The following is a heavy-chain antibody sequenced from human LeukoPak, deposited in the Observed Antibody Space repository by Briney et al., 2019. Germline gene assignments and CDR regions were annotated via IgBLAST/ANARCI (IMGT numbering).Heavy chain of an antibody. J-gene: IGHJ4*02. CDR2: INHSGTT. CDR1: GGSFSAYY. CDR3: ARGGYDYVRGDLDY. Sequence: PSETLSLTCAVYGGSFSAYYWNWIRQAPGQGLEWIGEINHSGTTNYNPSLKSRATISGDTSKNQFSLKLSSVTAADTAVYYCARGGYDYVRGDLDYWGQGTLVTVSS. V-gene: IGHV4-34*01. D-gene: IGHD5-12*01.